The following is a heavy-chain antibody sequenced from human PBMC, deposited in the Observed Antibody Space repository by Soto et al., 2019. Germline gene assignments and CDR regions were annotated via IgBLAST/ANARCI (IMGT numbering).Heavy chain of an antibody. J-gene: IGHJ5*02. Sequence: PGGSLRLSCAASGFTFSGYAMSWVRQAPGKGLEWVSVIHGGGNSAYYADSVKGRFTISRDNSKNTLYLQMSSLRGEDTAVYHCARVGYGVSLGQGFDPWGQGTLVTVSS. CDR1: GFTFSGYA. CDR3: ARVGYGVSLGQGFDP. CDR2: IHGGGNSA. V-gene: IGHV3-23*01. D-gene: IGHD3-16*01.